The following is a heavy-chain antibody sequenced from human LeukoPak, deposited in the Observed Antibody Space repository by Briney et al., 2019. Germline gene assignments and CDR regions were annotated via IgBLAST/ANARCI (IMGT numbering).Heavy chain of an antibody. V-gene: IGHV1-18*01. CDR2: ISAYNGNT. CDR1: GYTFTSYG. J-gene: IGHJ3*02. Sequence: ASVKVSCKASGYTFTSYGISWVRQAPGQGLEWMGWISAYNGNTNYAQKLQGRVTMTTDTSTSTVNMELRSLRSDDTAVYYCAGENYDIYVVFDIGAKGKMVTVFS. D-gene: IGHD3-9*01. CDR3: AGENYDIYVVFDI.